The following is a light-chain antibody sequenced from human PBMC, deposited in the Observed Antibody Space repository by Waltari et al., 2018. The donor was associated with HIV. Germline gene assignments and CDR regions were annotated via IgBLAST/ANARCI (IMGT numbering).Light chain of an antibody. CDR2: EVT. V-gene: IGLV2-8*01. CDR3: SSYAPTNNFYVL. Sequence: QSALTQPPSASGSPGQSVTISCTGTSSDLCGYNYFSWYQQHPRTAPKLIMTEVTKRPSCVPDRFSGSKSGNTASLTVAGLQAEDEAHYYCSSYAPTNNFYVLFGGGTALTVL. J-gene: IGLJ2*01. CDR1: SSDLCGYNY.